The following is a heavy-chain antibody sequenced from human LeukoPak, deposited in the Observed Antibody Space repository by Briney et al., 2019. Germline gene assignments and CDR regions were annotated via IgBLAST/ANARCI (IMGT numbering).Heavy chain of an antibody. D-gene: IGHD2-2*01. Sequence: SETLSLTCAVYGGSFSGYYWSWIRQPPGKGLEWLGEIHHSGSINYNPSFKSRVTISVDTSKNQFSLKLSSVTAADTAVYYCARGGYPDIVVVPAATGSSSSDWFDPWGQGTLVTVSS. CDR2: IHHSGSI. CDR3: ARGGYPDIVVVPAATGSSSSDWFDP. J-gene: IGHJ5*02. CDR1: GGSFSGYY. V-gene: IGHV4-34*01.